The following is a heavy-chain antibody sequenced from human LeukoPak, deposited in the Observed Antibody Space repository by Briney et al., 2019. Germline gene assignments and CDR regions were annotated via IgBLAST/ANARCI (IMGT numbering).Heavy chain of an antibody. CDR3: AREVGQYSSGWLSSEFYFDY. CDR2: IYYSGST. V-gene: IGHV4-39*07. CDR1: GGSISSSSHY. J-gene: IGHJ4*02. Sequence: SETLSLTCTVSGGSISSSSHYWGWIRQPPGKGLEWIGSIYYSGSTYYNPSLKSRVTISVDTSKNQFSLKLSSVTAADTAVYYCAREVGQYSSGWLSSEFYFDYWGQGTLVTVSS. D-gene: IGHD6-19*01.